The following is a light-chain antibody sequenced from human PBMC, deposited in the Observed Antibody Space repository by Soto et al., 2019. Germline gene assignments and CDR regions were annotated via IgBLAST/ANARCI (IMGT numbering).Light chain of an antibody. CDR1: QAVGSY. Sequence: DIQMTQSPSSLSASVGDRLTITCRASQAVGSYLNWFQQKAGKPPNLLIYASSKLERGVPSRFRGTGSGTDFTLTVSSLQPEDFATYYCQQAYRAPWTFGQGTKVEV. CDR2: ASS. V-gene: IGKV1-39*01. J-gene: IGKJ1*01. CDR3: QQAYRAPWT.